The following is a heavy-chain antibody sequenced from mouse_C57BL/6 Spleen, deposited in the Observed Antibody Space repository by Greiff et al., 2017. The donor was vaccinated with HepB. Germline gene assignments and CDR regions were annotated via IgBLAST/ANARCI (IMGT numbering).Heavy chain of an antibody. CDR2: ISYDGSN. CDR3: ARGGIYYGHDGFAY. D-gene: IGHD2-2*01. Sequence: EVKLVESGPGLVKPSQSLSLTCSVPGYSITSGYYWNWIRQFPGNKLEWMGYISYDGSNNYNPSLKNRISITRDTSKNQFFLKLNSVTTEDTATYYCARGGIYYGHDGFAYWGQGTLVTVSA. J-gene: IGHJ3*01. CDR1: GYSITSGYY. V-gene: IGHV3-6*01.